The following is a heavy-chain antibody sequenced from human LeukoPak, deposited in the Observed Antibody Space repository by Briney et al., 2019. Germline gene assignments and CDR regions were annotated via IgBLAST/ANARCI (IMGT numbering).Heavy chain of an antibody. CDR2: ISYDGSNK. J-gene: IGHJ4*02. V-gene: IGHV3-30*03. CDR1: GFTFSSYG. CDR3: ARGIEYIGYVLEY. D-gene: IGHD5-12*01. Sequence: GGSLRLSCAVSGFTFSSYGIHWVRQAPGKGLEWVAVISYDGSNKNYADSVKGRFTISRDNSKNTLYLQINSLRAEDTALYYCARGIEYIGYVLEYGGQGTLVTVSP.